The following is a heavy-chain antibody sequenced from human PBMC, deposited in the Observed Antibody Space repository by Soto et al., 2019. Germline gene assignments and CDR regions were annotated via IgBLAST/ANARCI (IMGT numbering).Heavy chain of an antibody. CDR1: GFTFSSYS. V-gene: IGHV3-21*01. D-gene: IGHD4-17*01. J-gene: IGHJ6*02. Sequence: EVQLVESGGGLVKPGGSLRLSCAASGFTFSSYSMNWVRQAPGKGLEWVSSISSSSSYIYYADSVKGRFTISRDNAKNSLHLHMNSLRVKDAAVYYCGRGVGYYECDYGDGVGLWGPGTTV. CDR2: ISSSSSYI. CDR3: GRGVGYYECDYGDGVGL.